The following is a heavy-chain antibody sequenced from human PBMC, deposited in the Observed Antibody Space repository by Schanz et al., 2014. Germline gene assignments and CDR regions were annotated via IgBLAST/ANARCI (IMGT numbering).Heavy chain of an antibody. CDR3: ARDEGKDGYNLAFDV. CDR2: ISRDGTTS. J-gene: IGHJ3*01. CDR1: GFIFNDYY. D-gene: IGHD5-12*01. Sequence: QVQLVESGGGLVKPGGSLRLSCAASGFIFNDYYMNWIRQAPGKGLEWLSYISRDGTTSYYADSVKGRFTISRDNAKNSLYLEMNSLRVEDTAIYYCARDEGKDGYNLAFDVWGQGTLVTVSS. V-gene: IGHV3-11*01.